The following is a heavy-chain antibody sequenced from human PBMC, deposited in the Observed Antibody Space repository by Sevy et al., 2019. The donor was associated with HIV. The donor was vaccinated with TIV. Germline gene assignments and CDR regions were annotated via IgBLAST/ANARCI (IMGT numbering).Heavy chain of an antibody. J-gene: IGHJ3*01. Sequence: GGSLRLSCAASGFTFSSYGMHWVRQAPGKGLEWVAVIWNDRSNKHYADSVKGRFTISRDNSKNKLYLQMNSLRADDTAVYYCASLPNNYYDSSGYSGNDAFDVWGQGTMVTVSS. V-gene: IGHV3-33*01. CDR2: IWNDRSNK. D-gene: IGHD3-22*01. CDR3: ASLPNNYYDSSGYSGNDAFDV. CDR1: GFTFSSYG.